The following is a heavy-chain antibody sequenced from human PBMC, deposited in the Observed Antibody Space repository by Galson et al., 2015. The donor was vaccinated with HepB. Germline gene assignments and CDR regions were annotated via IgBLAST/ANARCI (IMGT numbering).Heavy chain of an antibody. CDR1: GYTFTSYD. D-gene: IGHD3-3*01. J-gene: IGHJ6*02. Sequence: SVKVSCKASGYTFTSYDINWVRQATGQGLEWMGWMNPNSGNTGYAQKFQGRVTMTRSTSISTAYMELSSLRSEDTAVYYCARLKRITIFGVVIYYYYGMDVWGQGTTVTVSS. CDR2: MNPNSGNT. V-gene: IGHV1-8*01. CDR3: ARLKRITIFGVVIYYYYGMDV.